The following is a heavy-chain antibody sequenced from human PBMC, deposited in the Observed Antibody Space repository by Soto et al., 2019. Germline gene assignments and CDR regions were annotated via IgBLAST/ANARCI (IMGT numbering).Heavy chain of an antibody. J-gene: IGHJ4*02. V-gene: IGHV3-11*06. CDR2: ISPKSTFR. CDR1: GVPFNDYY. Sequence: GGSLRLSCATSGVPFNDYYMTWIRQAPGKGLEWLSHISPKSTFRNYADSVKGRFTISRDNTESSLFLQMNSLGVDDTAVYSCVRRGGGGLFEHWGQGVWVTVSS. D-gene: IGHD2-21*01. CDR3: VRRGGGGLFEH.